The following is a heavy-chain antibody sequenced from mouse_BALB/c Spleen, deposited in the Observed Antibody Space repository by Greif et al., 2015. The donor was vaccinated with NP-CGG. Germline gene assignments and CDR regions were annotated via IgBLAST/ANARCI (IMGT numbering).Heavy chain of an antibody. D-gene: IGHD2-10*01. CDR2: ISSGGSYT. CDR3: ARQRSYYGNQYYFDY. CDR1: GFTFSSYG. Sequence: EVQGVESGGDLVKPGGSLKLSCAASGFTFSSYGMSWVRQTPDKRLEWVATISSGGSYTYYPDSVKGRFTISRDNAKNTLYLQMSSLKSEDTAMYYCARQRSYYGNQYYFDYWGQGTTLTVSS. J-gene: IGHJ2*01. V-gene: IGHV5-6*01.